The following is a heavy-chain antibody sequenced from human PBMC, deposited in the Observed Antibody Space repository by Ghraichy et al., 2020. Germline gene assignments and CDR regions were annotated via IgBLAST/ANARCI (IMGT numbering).Heavy chain of an antibody. J-gene: IGHJ4*02. V-gene: IGHV3-30*02. CDR3: ATRGRAYCSGGSCYRLSD. CDR2: IRYDGSNK. CDR1: GFTFSSYG. D-gene: IGHD2-15*01. Sequence: GGSLRLSCAASGFTFSSYGMHWVRQAPGKGLEWVAFIRYDGSNKYYADSVKGRFTISRDNSKNTLYLQMNSLRAEDTAVYYCATRGRAYCSGGSCYRLSDWGQGTLVTVSS.